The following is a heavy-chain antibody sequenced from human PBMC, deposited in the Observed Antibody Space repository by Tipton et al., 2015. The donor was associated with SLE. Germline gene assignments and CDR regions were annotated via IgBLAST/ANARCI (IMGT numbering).Heavy chain of an antibody. V-gene: IGHV3-7*03. CDR3: ARDGSGRAFDI. Sequence: SLRLSCAASGFTFSSYAMSWVRQAPGKGLEWVANIKQDGSEKYYVDSVKDRFTISRDNAKNSLYLQMNSLRAEDTAVYYCARDGSGRAFDIWGQGTMVTVSS. CDR2: IKQDGSEK. J-gene: IGHJ3*02. CDR1: GFTFSSYA.